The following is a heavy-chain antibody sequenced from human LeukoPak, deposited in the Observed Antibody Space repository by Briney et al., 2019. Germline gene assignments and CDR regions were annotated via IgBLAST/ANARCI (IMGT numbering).Heavy chain of an antibody. D-gene: IGHD3-3*01. J-gene: IGHJ3*01. Sequence: GGSLRLSCEGSGFTFSNFWMSWVRQAPGKGLEWVANIKKDGSEIYYVDSVKGRFTISRDNAKNTLYLQMNSLRDEDTALYYCAIHGGGTIRIEAFDVWGQGTMVTISS. CDR3: AIHGGGTIRIEAFDV. V-gene: IGHV3-7*03. CDR2: IKKDGSEI. CDR1: GFTFSNFW.